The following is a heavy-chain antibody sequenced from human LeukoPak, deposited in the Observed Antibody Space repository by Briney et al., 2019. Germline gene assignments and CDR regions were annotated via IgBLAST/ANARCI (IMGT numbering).Heavy chain of an antibody. D-gene: IGHD3-10*01. Sequence: KPSETLSLTCTVSGGSISSYYWSWIRQPPGKGLEWIGYIYYSGSTNYNPSLKSRVTISVDTSKNQFSLKLSSVTAADTAVYYCARHVWFGEFHDAFDIWGQGTMVSVSS. V-gene: IGHV4-59*08. CDR1: GGSISSYY. CDR2: IYYSGST. CDR3: ARHVWFGEFHDAFDI. J-gene: IGHJ3*02.